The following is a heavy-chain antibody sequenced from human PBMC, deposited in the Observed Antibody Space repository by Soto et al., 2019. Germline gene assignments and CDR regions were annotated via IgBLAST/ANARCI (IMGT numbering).Heavy chain of an antibody. D-gene: IGHD3-22*01. V-gene: IGHV4-31*03. CDR3: ARVSQIPDYYDSSGYSRINWFDP. J-gene: IGHJ5*02. CDR1: GGSISSGVYY. Sequence: SETLSLTCTVSGGSISSGVYYWSWIRQHPGKGLEWIGYIYYSGSTYYNPSLKSRVTISVDTSKNQFSLKLSSVTAADTAVYYCARVSQIPDYYDSSGYSRINWFDPWGQGTLVTVSS. CDR2: IYYSGST.